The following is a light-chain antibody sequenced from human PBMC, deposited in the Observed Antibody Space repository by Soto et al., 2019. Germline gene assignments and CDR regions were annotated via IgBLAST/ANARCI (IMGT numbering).Light chain of an antibody. V-gene: IGKV3-11*01. CDR2: DAS. CDR1: QSFSGH. CDR3: QQRSKWRT. Sequence: EIVLTQSPDTLSLSPGERATLSCGASQSFSGHLAWYQQKPGQAPRLLIYDASKRATGIPARFSGSGFGTDYTLTISSLEPEGFAVYYCQQRSKWRTFGQGTKVDIK. J-gene: IGKJ1*01.